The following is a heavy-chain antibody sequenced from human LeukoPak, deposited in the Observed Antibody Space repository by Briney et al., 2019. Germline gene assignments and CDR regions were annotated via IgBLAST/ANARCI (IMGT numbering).Heavy chain of an antibody. CDR1: GFTFSSYG. CDR2: ISYDGSNK. J-gene: IGHJ4*02. V-gene: IGHV3-30*18. D-gene: IGHD5-12*01. CDR3: AKSGPGRSGYDSPFDY. Sequence: PGRSLRLSCAASGFTFSSYGMHWVRQAPGKGLEWVAVISYDGSNKYYADSVKGRFTISRDNSKNTLYLQMNSLRAEDTAVYYCAKSGPGRSGYDSPFDYWGQGTLVTVSS.